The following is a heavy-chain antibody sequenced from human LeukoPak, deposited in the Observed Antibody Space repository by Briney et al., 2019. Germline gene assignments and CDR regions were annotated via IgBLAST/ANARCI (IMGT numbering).Heavy chain of an antibody. CDR2: INHSGST. V-gene: IGHV4-34*01. J-gene: IGHJ5*02. CDR1: GGSFSGYY. CDR3: ARDPRMTTVTTSFGFDP. D-gene: IGHD4-11*01. Sequence: KPSETLSLTCAVYGGSFSGYYWSWIRQPPGKGLEWIGEINHSGSTNHNPSLKSRVTISVDTSKNQFSLKLSSVTAADTAVYYCARDPRMTTVTTSFGFDPWGQGTLVTVSS.